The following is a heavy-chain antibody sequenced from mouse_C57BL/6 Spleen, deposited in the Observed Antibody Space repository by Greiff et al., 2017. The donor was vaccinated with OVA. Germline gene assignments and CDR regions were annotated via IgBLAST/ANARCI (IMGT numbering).Heavy chain of an antibody. D-gene: IGHD2-4*01. Sequence: EVKLVESGGGLVKPGGSLKLSCAASGFTFSDYGMHWVRQAPEKGLEWVAYISSGSSTTYYAVTVKGRFTMSRDNAKNTLFLQMTSLRSEDTAIYYCATFYDYDGEAYYAMDYWGQGTSVTVSS. CDR3: ATFYDYDGEAYYAMDY. CDR1: GFTFSDYG. J-gene: IGHJ4*01. CDR2: ISSGSSTT. V-gene: IGHV5-17*01.